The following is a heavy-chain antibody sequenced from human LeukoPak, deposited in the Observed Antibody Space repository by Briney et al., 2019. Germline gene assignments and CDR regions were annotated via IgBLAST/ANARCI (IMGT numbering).Heavy chain of an antibody. CDR3: AREGARRTFDP. J-gene: IGHJ5*02. Sequence: SEPLSLTCTVSGGSISSYYWSWIRQPPGKGLEWIGYIYYSGSTNYNPSLKSRVTISVDTSKNQFSLKLSSVTAADTAVYYCAREGARRTFDPWGQGTLVTVSS. CDR1: GGSISSYY. CDR2: IYYSGST. V-gene: IGHV4-59*01.